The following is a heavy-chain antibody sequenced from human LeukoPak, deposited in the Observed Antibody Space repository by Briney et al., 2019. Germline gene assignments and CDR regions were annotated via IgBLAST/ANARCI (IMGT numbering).Heavy chain of an antibody. CDR2: VRYDETTK. V-gene: IGHV3-30*02. CDR3: AKDVPTAYFDY. D-gene: IGHD2-2*01. CDR1: GFTFSSYA. J-gene: IGHJ4*02. Sequence: GGSLRLSCAASGFTFSSYAMHWVRQAPGKGLEWVAFVRYDETTKFYADSVKGRFTISRDNSKTTLYLQMNSLRAEDTAVYYCAKDVPTAYFDYWGQGTLVTVSS.